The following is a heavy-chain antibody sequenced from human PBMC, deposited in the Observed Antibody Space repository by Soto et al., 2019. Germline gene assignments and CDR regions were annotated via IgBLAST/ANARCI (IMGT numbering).Heavy chain of an antibody. Sequence: PETLSLTCTVSGGSITSSSYYWGWIRQPLGKGLKWIGSIYYTGSTYYNPSLKSRVTISVDTSKNQFSLKLRSVTAADTAVYYCMLGSGWKDFDYWGQGTLVTVSS. CDR1: GGSITSSSYY. CDR3: MLGSGWKDFDY. J-gene: IGHJ4*02. D-gene: IGHD3-22*01. V-gene: IGHV4-39*01. CDR2: IYYTGST.